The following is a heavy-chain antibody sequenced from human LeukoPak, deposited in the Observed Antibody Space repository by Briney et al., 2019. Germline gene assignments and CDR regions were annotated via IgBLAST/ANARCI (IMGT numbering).Heavy chain of an antibody. Sequence: GGSLRLSCAASGFTFSSYEMNWARQAPGKGLEWVSYISSSGSTIYYSDSVKGRFTISRDNAKNSLYLQMNSLRAEDKAVYYCARETQITFGDQGFDYWGQGTLVTVSS. V-gene: IGHV3-48*03. J-gene: IGHJ4*02. CDR1: GFTFSSYE. CDR2: ISSSGSTI. D-gene: IGHD3-16*01. CDR3: ARETQITFGDQGFDY.